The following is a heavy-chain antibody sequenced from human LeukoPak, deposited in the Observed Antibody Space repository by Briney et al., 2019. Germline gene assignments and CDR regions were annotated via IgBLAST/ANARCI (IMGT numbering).Heavy chain of an antibody. CDR2: TSSSSSTI. CDR3: ARDWDCSSTSCYGALGY. Sequence: GGSLRLSCAASGFTFSSYSMNWVRQAPGKALEWVSYTSSSSSTIYYADSVKGRFTISRDNAKNSLYLQMNSLRAEDTAVYYCARDWDCSSTSCYGALGYWGQGTLVTVSS. CDR1: GFTFSSYS. J-gene: IGHJ4*02. V-gene: IGHV3-48*01. D-gene: IGHD2-2*01.